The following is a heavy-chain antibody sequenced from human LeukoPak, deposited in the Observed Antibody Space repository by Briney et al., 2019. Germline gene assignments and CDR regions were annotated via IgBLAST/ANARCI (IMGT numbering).Heavy chain of an antibody. CDR1: GGTVSSYA. CDR3: ATSSGPDYYDSSGYSY. Sequence: GASVKVSCKASGGTVSSYAISWVRQAAGQWLELMGGSIPIFGTANYAQKFQGRVTITADESTSTAYMELSSLRSEDTAVYYCATSSGPDYYDSSGYSYWGQGTLVTVSS. J-gene: IGHJ4*02. V-gene: IGHV1-69*13. CDR2: SIPIFGTA. D-gene: IGHD3-22*01.